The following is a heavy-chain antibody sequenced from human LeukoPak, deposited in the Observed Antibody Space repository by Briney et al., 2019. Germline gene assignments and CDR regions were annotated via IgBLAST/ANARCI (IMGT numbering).Heavy chain of an antibody. CDR3: AKGVVVVTAMNYFDY. CDR2: ISGSGSTT. D-gene: IGHD2-21*02. CDR1: GFTFSDYG. V-gene: IGHV3-23*01. J-gene: IGHJ4*02. Sequence: GGSLRLSCAASGFTFSDYGMSWVRQAPGKGLEWVSGISGSGSTTNYADSVKGRFTISRDNSKNTLYLQMNTLRAEDTAVYYCAKGVVVVTAMNYFDYWGQGTLVTVSS.